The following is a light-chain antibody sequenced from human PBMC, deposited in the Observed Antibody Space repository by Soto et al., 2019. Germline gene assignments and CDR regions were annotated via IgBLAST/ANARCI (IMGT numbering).Light chain of an antibody. J-gene: IGLJ2*01. CDR2: EVS. CDR1: SSDVGGYNY. CDR3: SSYAGSNSPVV. Sequence: QSALTQPPSASGSPGQSVTISCTGTSSDVGGYNYVSWYQQHPGKAPKLMIYEVSKRPSGVPDRFSGSKSGNTASLTVSGLQAEDEADYYCSSYAGSNSPVVFGGGTQLTVL. V-gene: IGLV2-8*01.